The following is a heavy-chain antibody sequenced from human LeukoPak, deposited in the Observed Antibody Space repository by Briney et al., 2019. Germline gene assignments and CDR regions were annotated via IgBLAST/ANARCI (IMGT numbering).Heavy chain of an antibody. CDR2: ISGSGGST. V-gene: IGHV3-23*01. CDR1: GFTFSSYA. CDR3: AKEGYNWNYVAGFDY. J-gene: IGHJ4*02. D-gene: IGHD1-7*01. Sequence: GGSLRLSCAASGFTFSSYAMSWVCQAPGKGLEWVSAISGSGGSTYYADSVKGRFTISRDNSKNTLYLQMNSLRAEDTAVYYCAKEGYNWNYVAGFDYWGQGTLVTVSS.